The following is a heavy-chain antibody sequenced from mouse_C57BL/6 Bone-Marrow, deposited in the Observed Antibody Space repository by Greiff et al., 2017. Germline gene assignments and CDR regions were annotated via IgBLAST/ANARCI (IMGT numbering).Heavy chain of an antibody. D-gene: IGHD2-4*01. V-gene: IGHV1-76*01. CDR1: GYTFTDYY. J-gene: IGHJ4*01. CDR2: IYPGSGNT. Sequence: VQLQESGAELVRPGASVKLSCKASGYTFTDYYINWVKQRPGQGLEWIARIYPGSGNTYYNEKFKGKATLTAEKSSSTAYMQLSSLTSEDSAVYFCARSKVYYDYLVYAMDYWGQGTSVTVSS. CDR3: ARSKVYYDYLVYAMDY.